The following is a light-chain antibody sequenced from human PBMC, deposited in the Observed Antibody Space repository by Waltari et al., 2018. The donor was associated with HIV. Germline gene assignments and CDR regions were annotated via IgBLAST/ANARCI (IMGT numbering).Light chain of an antibody. CDR3: QQCAYSPLT. Sequence: ELVLTQSPDPLSLSPGERATLSCRASQSVGNNYLAWYQQRPGQAPRLLVDDASRRATGIPDRFSGSGSVTDFTLTISRLEPEDFALYFCQQCAYSPLTFGGGTKVEI. J-gene: IGKJ4*01. CDR2: DAS. V-gene: IGKV3-20*01. CDR1: QSVGNNY.